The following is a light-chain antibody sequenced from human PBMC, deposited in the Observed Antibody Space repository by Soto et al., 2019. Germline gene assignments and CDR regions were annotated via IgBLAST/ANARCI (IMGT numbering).Light chain of an antibody. CDR1: SSDIGAYNF. J-gene: IGLJ2*01. Sequence: QSALTQPASVSGSPGKSITISCTGTSSDIGAYNFVSWYQQHPGKAPKLMLYDFNIRPSAVSNRFSGSKSGNTASLTISGLQADDSADYYCTSLTTSTTMIFGGGTNLTVL. CDR3: TSLTTSTTMI. CDR2: DFN. V-gene: IGLV2-14*03.